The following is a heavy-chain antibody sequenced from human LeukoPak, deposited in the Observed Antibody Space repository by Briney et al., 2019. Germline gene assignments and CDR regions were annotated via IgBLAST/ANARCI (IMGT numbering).Heavy chain of an antibody. CDR1: GFTFDDYA. D-gene: IGHD5-18*01. CDR3: AKASRFGYSYGPREYFYYMDV. J-gene: IGHJ6*03. V-gene: IGHV3-23*01. CDR2: ISGSGGST. Sequence: PGGSRRLSCAASGFTFDDYAMHWVRQAPGKGLEWVSTISGSGGSTYYADSVKGRFTISRDNSKNTLYLQMNTLRAEDTAVYYCAKASRFGYSYGPREYFYYMDVWGKGTTVTISS.